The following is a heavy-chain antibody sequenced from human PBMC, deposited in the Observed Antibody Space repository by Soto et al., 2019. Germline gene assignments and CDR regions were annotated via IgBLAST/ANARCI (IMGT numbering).Heavy chain of an antibody. D-gene: IGHD3-22*01. CDR2: IYYSGST. CDR3: ARGLDWFDP. Sequence: QVQLQESGPGLVKPSETLSLTCTVSGGSISSYYWSWIRQPPGTGLEWIGYIYYSGSTSYNPSLKSRATRSVDTSKIQYSLKLSSVSAADTVVYYCARGLDWFDPWGQGPLVTVSS. CDR1: GGSISSYY. V-gene: IGHV4-59*01. J-gene: IGHJ5*02.